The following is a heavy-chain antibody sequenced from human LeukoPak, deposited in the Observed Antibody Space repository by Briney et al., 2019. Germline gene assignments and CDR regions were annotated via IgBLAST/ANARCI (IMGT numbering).Heavy chain of an antibody. Sequence: PSETLSLTCTVSGVSISNNYFYWAWIRHPPGKGLELIGYVHYTGSTFYNSSLKSRITISADTSQNQFSLSLTSVTAADTAVYYCATLGLLRGAGFNLATHFDYWGQGTLVAVSS. CDR1: GVSISNNYFY. CDR2: VHYTGST. D-gene: IGHD1-26*01. CDR3: ATLGLLRGAGFNLATHFDY. V-gene: IGHV4-39*01. J-gene: IGHJ4*02.